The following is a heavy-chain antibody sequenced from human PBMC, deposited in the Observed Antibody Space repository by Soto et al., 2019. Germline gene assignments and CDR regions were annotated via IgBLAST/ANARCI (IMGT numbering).Heavy chain of an antibody. CDR1: GGSMTNYY. D-gene: IGHD1-1*01. J-gene: IGHJ4*02. V-gene: IGHV4-59*01. CDR3: ARDHGPTGTVDY. Sequence: LQESGPRVVKPSETLSLTCTVSGGSMTNYYWSWIRQPPGKGLEWIGYIYYSGSTNYNPSLKRRVTISVDTSKNQFSLKLSSVTAADTAVYYCARDHGPTGTVDYWGQGTLVTVSS. CDR2: IYYSGST.